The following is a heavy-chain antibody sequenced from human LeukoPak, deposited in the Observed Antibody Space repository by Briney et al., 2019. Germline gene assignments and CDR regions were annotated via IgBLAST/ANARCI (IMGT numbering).Heavy chain of an antibody. CDR2: IIPILGIA. D-gene: IGHD2-2*01. CDR1: GYTFTSYY. CDR3: ATGIKGYCSSTSCGAFDI. J-gene: IGHJ3*02. V-gene: IGHV1-46*01. Sequence: ASVKVSCKASGYTFTSYYMHWVRQAPGQGLEWMGRIIPILGIANYAQKFQGRVTMTEDTSTDTAYMELSSLRSEDTAVYYCATGIKGYCSSTSCGAFDIWGQGTMVTVSS.